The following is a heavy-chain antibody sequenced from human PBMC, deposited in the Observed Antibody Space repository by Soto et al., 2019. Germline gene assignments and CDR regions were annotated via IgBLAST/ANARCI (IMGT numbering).Heavy chain of an antibody. J-gene: IGHJ4*02. V-gene: IGHV4-59*01. Sequence: PSETLSLTCTVSGGSISSYYWSWIRQPPGKGLEWIGYIYYSGSTNYNPSLKSRVTISVDTSKNQFSLKLSSVTAADTAVYYCARAAPYYDSSGYSERFDYWGQGTLVIVSS. D-gene: IGHD3-22*01. CDR3: ARAAPYYDSSGYSERFDY. CDR1: GGSISSYY. CDR2: IYYSGST.